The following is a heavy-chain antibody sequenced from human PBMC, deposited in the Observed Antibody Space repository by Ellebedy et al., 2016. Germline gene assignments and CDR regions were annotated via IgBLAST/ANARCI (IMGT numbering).Heavy chain of an antibody. J-gene: IGHJ4*02. Sequence: SETLSLXXTVSGCSISSSSYYWGWIRQPPGKGLEWIGSIYYSGSTYYNSSLKSRVTISVDTSKNQFSLKLSSVTAADTAVYYCARGRYRARGVRIHRPYYFDYWGQGTLVTVSS. V-gene: IGHV4-39*01. CDR1: GCSISSSSYY. CDR2: IYYSGST. D-gene: IGHD3-10*01. CDR3: ARGRYRARGVRIHRPYYFDY.